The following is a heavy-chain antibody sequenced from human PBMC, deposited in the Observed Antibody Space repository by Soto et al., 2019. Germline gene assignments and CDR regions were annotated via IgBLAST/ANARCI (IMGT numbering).Heavy chain of an antibody. CDR1: GIPFRTYW. Sequence: GGSLRLSCAASGIPFRTYWMHWVRQPPGKGLVWVSAINTDGSDTSYADSVKGRFTISRDNAKNTLYLQMNSLRPEDTAVYFFTRGAPSGWSHWAQGTLVTVSS. J-gene: IGHJ4*02. D-gene: IGHD6-19*01. V-gene: IGHV3-74*01. CDR3: TRGAPSGWSH. CDR2: INTDGSDT.